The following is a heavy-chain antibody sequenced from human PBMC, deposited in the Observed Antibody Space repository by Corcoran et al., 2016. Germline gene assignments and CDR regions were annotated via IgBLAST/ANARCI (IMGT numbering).Heavy chain of an antibody. Sequence: QVQLVESGGGVVQPGRSLRLSCAASGFTFTTYGMHWVRQAPGKGLEWVAFMYYDGSNENYAESVKGRFTISRDNSKKTLYLQMNSLRAEDTAVDYCARDSGGYNLFRYYYGMDVWGQGTTVTVSS. D-gene: IGHD5-12*01. CDR2: MYYDGSNE. V-gene: IGHV3-33*01. J-gene: IGHJ6*02. CDR1: GFTFTTYG. CDR3: ARDSGGYNLFRYYYGMDV.